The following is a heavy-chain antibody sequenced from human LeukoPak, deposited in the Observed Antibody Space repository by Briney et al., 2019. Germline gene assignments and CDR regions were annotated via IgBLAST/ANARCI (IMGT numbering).Heavy chain of an antibody. CDR3: AKEKGFSSPYYYYYMDV. D-gene: IGHD6-13*01. Sequence: GGSLRLSCAASGFTFSTYVMTWVRQAPGKGLEWISVISDSGDSTYYADSVKGRFTISRDNSKNTLYLQMNSLRAEDTALYYGAKEKGFSSPYYYYYMDVWGKGTTVTVSS. J-gene: IGHJ6*03. V-gene: IGHV3-23*01. CDR1: GFTFSTYV. CDR2: ISDSGDST.